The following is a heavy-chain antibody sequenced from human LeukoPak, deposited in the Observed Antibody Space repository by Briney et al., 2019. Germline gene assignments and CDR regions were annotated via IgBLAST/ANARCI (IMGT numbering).Heavy chain of an antibody. Sequence: SETLSPTCTVSGGSISSSSYYWGWIRQPPGKGLEWIGSTYYSGSTYYNPSLKSRVTISVDTSKNQFSLKLSSVTAADTAVYYCARHAYFDYWGQGTLVTVSS. V-gene: IGHV4-39*01. CDR2: TYYSGST. J-gene: IGHJ4*02. CDR1: GGSISSSSYY. CDR3: ARHAYFDY.